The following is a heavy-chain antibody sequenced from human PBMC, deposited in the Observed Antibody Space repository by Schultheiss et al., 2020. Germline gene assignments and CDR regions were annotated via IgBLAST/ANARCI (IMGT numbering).Heavy chain of an antibody. Sequence: GGSLRLSCAASGFTFSSYAMSWVRQAPGKGLEWVSAISGSGGSTYYADSVKGRFTISRDNAKNTLYLQMNSLRAEDTAVYYCARDAERAHDYVWGSYRLGVDYWGQGTLVTVSS. J-gene: IGHJ4*02. CDR3: ARDAERAHDYVWGSYRLGVDY. V-gene: IGHV3-23*01. D-gene: IGHD3-16*02. CDR2: ISGSGGST. CDR1: GFTFSSYA.